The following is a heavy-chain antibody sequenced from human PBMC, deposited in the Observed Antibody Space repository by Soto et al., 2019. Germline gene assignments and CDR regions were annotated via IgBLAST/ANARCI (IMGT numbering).Heavy chain of an antibody. CDR3: ARQDGAANYCFDY. D-gene: IGHD1-1*01. V-gene: IGHV5-51*01. CDR1: DYGFAVYW. Sequence: GESLKISCKGSDYGFAVYWIAWVRQMPGKGLEWMGIIYTSDSDTRYSPSFQGQVTISADKSISTAYLQWSSLKASDTAMYYCARQDGAANYCFDYWGQGTLVTVSS. J-gene: IGHJ4*02. CDR2: IYTSDSDT.